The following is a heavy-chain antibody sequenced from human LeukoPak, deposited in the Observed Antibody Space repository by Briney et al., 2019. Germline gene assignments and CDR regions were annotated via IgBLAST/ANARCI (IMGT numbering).Heavy chain of an antibody. CDR2: INPNSGGT. Sequence: ASVKVSCKASGYTFTGYYMHWVRQAPGQGLEWMGRINPNSGGTNYARKFQGRVTMTRDTSISTAYMELSRLRSDDTAVYYCARDIAARLGYYYYGMDVWGQGTTVTVSS. J-gene: IGHJ6*02. CDR3: ARDIAARLGYYYYGMDV. CDR1: GYTFTGYY. V-gene: IGHV1-2*06. D-gene: IGHD6-6*01.